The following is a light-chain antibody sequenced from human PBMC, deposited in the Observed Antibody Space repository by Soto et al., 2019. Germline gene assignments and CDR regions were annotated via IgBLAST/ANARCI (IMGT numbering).Light chain of an antibody. CDR2: DAS. J-gene: IGKJ3*01. CDR3: QQRSTWPPFT. V-gene: IGKV3-11*01. CDR1: HSVSTS. Sequence: EIVLTQSPATLSLSPGERATLSFRASHSVSTSLAWYQQKPGQAPRLLIYDASNRATGIPARFSGSGSGTDFTLTIGSLEPEDFAVYYCQQRSTWPPFTFGPGTKVDI.